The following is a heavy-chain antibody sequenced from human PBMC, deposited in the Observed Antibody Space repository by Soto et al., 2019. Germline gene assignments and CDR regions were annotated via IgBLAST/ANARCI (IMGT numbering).Heavy chain of an antibody. CDR3: VRGDNWNDEASDY. V-gene: IGHV3-33*01. CDR2: IWSDGNNR. D-gene: IGHD1-1*01. J-gene: IGHJ4*02. CDR1: GFMFSNHG. Sequence: QVQLVESGGGVVQPGRSRRLSCAASGFMFSNHGMHWVRQAPGKGLEWVAVIWSDGNNRYYADSVKGRFTISRDNSKNTLDLRMNSLRAEDTAVYYCVRGDNWNDEASDYWGQGTLVTVSS.